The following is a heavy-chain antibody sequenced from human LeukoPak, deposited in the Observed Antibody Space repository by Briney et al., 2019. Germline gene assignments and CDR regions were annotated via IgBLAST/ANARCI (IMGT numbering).Heavy chain of an antibody. Sequence: KASETLSLTCAVSGGSISSSSYYWGWVRQPPGKGLEWIGSIYYSGSTYYNPSLKSRVTISVDTSKNQFSLKLSSVTAADTAVYYCARQQSSSWPLGLYGAVAGFDYWGQGTLVTVSS. CDR3: ARQQSSSWPLGLYGAVAGFDY. J-gene: IGHJ4*02. CDR1: GGSISSSSYY. CDR2: IYYSGST. D-gene: IGHD6-13*01. V-gene: IGHV4-39*01.